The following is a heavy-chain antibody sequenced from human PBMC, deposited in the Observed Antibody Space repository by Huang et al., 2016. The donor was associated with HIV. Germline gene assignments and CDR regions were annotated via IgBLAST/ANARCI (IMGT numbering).Heavy chain of an antibody. CDR1: GYTFSGYA. CDR3: ARKFGRDFDY. CDR2: VSPYNGDT. V-gene: IGHV1-18*01. J-gene: IGHJ4*02. D-gene: IGHD3-16*01. Sequence: QVKLVQSGAEVKKPGASVKVSCKTSGYTFSGYAITWVRQAPGQGIEWMGCVSPYNGDTNYVHNPQGRVTMTTDMSTTTAYMELRSLTSDDTASYYCARKFGRDFDYWGQGTLVTVSS.